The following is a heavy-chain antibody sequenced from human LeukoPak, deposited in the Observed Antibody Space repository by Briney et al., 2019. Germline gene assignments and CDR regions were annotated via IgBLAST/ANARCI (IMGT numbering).Heavy chain of an antibody. V-gene: IGHV1-18*01. CDR2: SSLFNGNK. CDR3: ARGSSGYPRYFDY. D-gene: IGHD3-22*01. CDR1: GYTFSDYG. Sequence: GASVKVSCKASGYTFSDYGINWVRQAPGQGLEWMGWSSLFNGNKKYVQKFQGRVTMTTDTSTNTAYLELRSLRSDDTAVYYCARGSSGYPRYFDYWGQGTLVTVSS. J-gene: IGHJ4*02.